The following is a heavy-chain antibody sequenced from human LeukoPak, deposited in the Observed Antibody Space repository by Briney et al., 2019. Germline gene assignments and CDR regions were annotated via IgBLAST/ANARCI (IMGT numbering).Heavy chain of an antibody. J-gene: IGHJ4*02. CDR1: GYTFTSYY. D-gene: IGHD3-10*01. CDR3: ARDNRFYGSRSYYLLYYFDY. V-gene: IGHV1-46*01. CDR2: INPSGGST. Sequence: ASVKVSCKASGYTFTSYYMHWVRQAPGQGLEWMGIINPSGGSTSYAQKFQGRVTMTRDMSTSTVYMELSSLRSEDTAVYYCARDNRFYGSRSYYLLYYFDYWGQGTLVTVSS.